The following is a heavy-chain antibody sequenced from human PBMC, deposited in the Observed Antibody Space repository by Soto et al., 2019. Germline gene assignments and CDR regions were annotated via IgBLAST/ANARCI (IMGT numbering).Heavy chain of an antibody. D-gene: IGHD2-15*01. CDR2: INAGNGNT. V-gene: IGHV1-3*01. CDR3: ARDGVYCSGGRYYEGHYFDY. Sequence: QVQLVQSGAEVKKPGASVMVSCKASGYTFTSYAMHWVRQAPGQRLEWMGWINAGNGNTRYSQKFQGRVTITRDTSASTAYMELSSLGSEDTAVYYCARDGVYCSGGRYYEGHYFDYWGQGTLVTVSS. J-gene: IGHJ4*02. CDR1: GYTFTSYA.